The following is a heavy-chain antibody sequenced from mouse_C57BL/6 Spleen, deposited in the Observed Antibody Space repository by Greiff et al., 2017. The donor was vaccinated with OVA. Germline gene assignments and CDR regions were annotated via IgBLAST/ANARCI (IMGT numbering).Heavy chain of an antibody. J-gene: IGHJ4*01. CDR3: AREATVVATDYAMDY. V-gene: IGHV1-39*01. Sequence: EVQLQQSGPELVKPGASVKISCKASGYSFTDYNMNWVKQSNGKSLEWIGVINPNYGTTSYNQKFKGKATLTVDQSSSTAYMQLNSLTSEDSSVYYCAREATVVATDYAMDYWGQGTSVTVSS. CDR1: GYSFTDYN. D-gene: IGHD1-1*01. CDR2: INPNYGTT.